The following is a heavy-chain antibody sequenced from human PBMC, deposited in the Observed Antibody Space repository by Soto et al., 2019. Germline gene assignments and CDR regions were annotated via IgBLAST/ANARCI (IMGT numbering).Heavy chain of an antibody. V-gene: IGHV4-30-2*01. CDR1: CGSISSGGYS. CDR3: ARTPTP. J-gene: IGHJ5*02. CDR2: IYHSGST. D-gene: IGHD1-26*01. Sequence: SETLSLTCAVSCGSISSGGYSWSWIRQPPGKGLEWIGYIYHSGSTYYNPSLKSRVTISVDRSKNQFSLKLSSVTAADTAVYYCARTPTPWGQGTLVTVSS.